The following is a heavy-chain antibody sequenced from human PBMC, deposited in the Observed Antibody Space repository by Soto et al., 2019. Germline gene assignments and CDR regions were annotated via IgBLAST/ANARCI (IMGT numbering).Heavy chain of an antibody. CDR2: IYYSGST. CDR1: GGSISSGGYY. Sequence: QVQLQESGPGLVKPSQTLSLTCTVSGGSISSGGYYWSWIRQHPGKGLEWIGYIYYSGSTYYNPSLKSRVTIPVDTSKNQFSLKLSSVTAADTAVYYCARGIRGGVVVPAAIFDYWGQGTLVTVSS. D-gene: IGHD2-2*01. CDR3: ARGIRGGVVVPAAIFDY. V-gene: IGHV4-31*03. J-gene: IGHJ4*02.